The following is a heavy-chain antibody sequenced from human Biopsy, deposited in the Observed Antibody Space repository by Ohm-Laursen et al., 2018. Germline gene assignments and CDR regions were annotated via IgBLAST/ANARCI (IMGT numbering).Heavy chain of an antibody. CDR2: IWYDGANK. J-gene: IGHJ6*02. CDR3: AKVHDSGYYYYSMDV. V-gene: IGHV3-33*06. CDR1: GFSFSDYG. D-gene: IGHD3-16*01. Sequence: SLRLSCSASGFSFSDYGMHWVRQAPGRGLEWVAVIWYDGANKYYAESVEGRFTISRDNSKNMVYLQMGSLTVEDTAVYYCAKVHDSGYYYYSMDVWGQGTTVTVSS.